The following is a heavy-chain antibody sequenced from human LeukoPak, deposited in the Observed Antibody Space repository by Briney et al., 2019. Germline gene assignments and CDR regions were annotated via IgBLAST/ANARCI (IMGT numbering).Heavy chain of an antibody. V-gene: IGHV4-34*01. CDR1: GASFSNYY. CDR2: ADHSGST. Sequence: PSETLSLTCAVYGASFSNYYWSWIRQPPGKGLEGIGEADHSGSTKCNPSLKGRVTISLDTSKNQFSLDLTSVTAADTGVGSYNWFDPWGQGTLVTVSS. D-gene: IGHD3-10*01. J-gene: IGHJ5*02. CDR3: NWFDP.